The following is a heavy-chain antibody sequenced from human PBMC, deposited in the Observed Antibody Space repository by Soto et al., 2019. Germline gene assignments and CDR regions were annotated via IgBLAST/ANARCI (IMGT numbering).Heavy chain of an antibody. CDR1: GGTFSSYA. D-gene: IGHD5-12*01. CDR2: IIPIFGTA. CDR3: AKEQMAKALDC. V-gene: IGHV1-69*12. J-gene: IGHJ4*02. Sequence: QVQLVQSGAEVKKPGSSVKVSCTASGGTFSSYAISWVRQAPGQGLEWMGGIIPIFGTANYAQKCQGRVTSTVDESTSTAYKELSSLRSEDTAVYYCAKEQMAKALDCWGQGTLVTV.